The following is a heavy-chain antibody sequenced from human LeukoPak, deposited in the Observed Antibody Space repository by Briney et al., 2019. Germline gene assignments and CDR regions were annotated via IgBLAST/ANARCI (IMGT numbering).Heavy chain of an antibody. CDR3: AREQGDIVVVPAAFYYYYYMDV. CDR1: GGSISSYY. V-gene: IGHV4-59*01. CDR2: IYYSGST. J-gene: IGHJ6*03. D-gene: IGHD2-2*01. Sequence: PSETLSLTCTVSGGSISSYYWSWIRQPPGKGLEWIGYIYYSGSTNYNPSLKSRVTISVDTSKHQFSLKLSSVTAADTAVYYCAREQGDIVVVPAAFYYYYYMDVWGKGTTVTVSS.